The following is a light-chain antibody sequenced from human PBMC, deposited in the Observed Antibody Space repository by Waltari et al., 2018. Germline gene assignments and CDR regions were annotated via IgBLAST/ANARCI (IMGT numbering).Light chain of an antibody. V-gene: IGLV6-57*03. CDR1: SGDIATNF. CDR3: QSFDDTNYV. Sequence: NFMLTQTHSVSASPGKTVTLSCTRSSGDIATNFVQWFQQRPGIVPTIVIYEDNQRPSGVPDRFSGSIDRSSNSASLTISGLKAEDEADYYCQSFDDTNYVFGSGTRVTVL. J-gene: IGLJ1*01. CDR2: EDN.